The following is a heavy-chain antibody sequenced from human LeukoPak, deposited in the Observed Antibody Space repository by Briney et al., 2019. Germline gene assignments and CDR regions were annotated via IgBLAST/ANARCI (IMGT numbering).Heavy chain of an antibody. CDR3: ARTHIAFYGMDV. Sequence: PSQTLSLTCAVSGGSISSGGYSWSWIRQPPGKGLEWIGYIYHSGSTYYNPSLKSRVTISVDRSKNQFSLKLSSVTAADTAVYYCARTHIAFYGMDVWGQGTTVTASS. CDR2: IYHSGST. D-gene: IGHD5-12*01. V-gene: IGHV4-30-2*01. CDR1: GGSISSGGYS. J-gene: IGHJ6*02.